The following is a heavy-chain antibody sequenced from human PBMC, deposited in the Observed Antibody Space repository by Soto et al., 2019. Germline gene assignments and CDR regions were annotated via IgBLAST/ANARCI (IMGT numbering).Heavy chain of an antibody. Sequence: QVQLQEWGTGQVKPSQTLSLTCTVSGGSISSGGYYWSWIRQHPGKGLEWIGYIYYSGSTYYNPSLKSRVTISVDTSKNQFSLKLSSVTAADTAVYYCARGGRRSPGMDVWGQGTTVTVSS. J-gene: IGHJ6*02. CDR3: ARGGRRSPGMDV. CDR2: IYYSGST. V-gene: IGHV4-31*03. CDR1: GGSISSGGYY.